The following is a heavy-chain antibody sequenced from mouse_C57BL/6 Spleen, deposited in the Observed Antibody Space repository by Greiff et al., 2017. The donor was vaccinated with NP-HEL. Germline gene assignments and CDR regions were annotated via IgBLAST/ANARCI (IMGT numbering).Heavy chain of an antibody. CDR3: ASPLLLRSAWFAY. CDR1: GFTFSDYY. J-gene: IGHJ3*01. D-gene: IGHD1-1*01. CDR2: ISNGGGST. Sequence: EVKLVESGGGLVQPGGSLKLSCAASGFTFSDYYMYWVRQTPEKRLEWVAYISNGGGSTYYPDTVKGRFTISRDNAKNTLYLQMSRLKSEDTAMYYCASPLLLRSAWFAYWGQGTLVTVSA. V-gene: IGHV5-12*01.